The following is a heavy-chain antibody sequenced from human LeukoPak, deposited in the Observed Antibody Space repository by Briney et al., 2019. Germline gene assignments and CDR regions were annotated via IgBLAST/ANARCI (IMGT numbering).Heavy chain of an antibody. CDR2: IWYDGSNK. D-gene: IGHD6-19*01. CDR1: GFTFSSYG. CDR3: AREDSSGWYVGDY. J-gene: IGHJ4*02. V-gene: IGHV3-33*01. Sequence: GGSLRLSCAASGFTFSSYGMHWVRQAPGKGLEWVAVIWYDGSNKYHADSVKGRFTISRDNSKNTLYLQMNSLRAEDTAVYYCAREDSSGWYVGDYWGQGTLVTVSS.